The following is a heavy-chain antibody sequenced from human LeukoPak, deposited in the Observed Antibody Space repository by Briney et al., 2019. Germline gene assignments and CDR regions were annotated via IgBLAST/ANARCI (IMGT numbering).Heavy chain of an antibody. CDR1: GFTFGDYA. V-gene: IGHV3-49*03. CDR2: IRSKAYGGTT. Sequence: PGGSLRLSCAASGFTFGDYAMSWFRQAPGKGLEWVGFIRSKAYGGTTEYAASVKGRFTISRDNSKNTLYLQMNSLRAEDTAVYYCAKRGDFWSGDYYYYMDVWGKGTTVTVSS. CDR3: AKRGDFWSGDYYYYMDV. J-gene: IGHJ6*03. D-gene: IGHD3-3*01.